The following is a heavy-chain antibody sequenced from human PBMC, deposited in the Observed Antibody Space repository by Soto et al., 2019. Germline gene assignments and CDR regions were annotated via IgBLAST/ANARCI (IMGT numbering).Heavy chain of an antibody. CDR3: ARDFGYCSSTSCYSPYAFDI. CDR1: GGTFSSYA. V-gene: IGHV1-69*13. CDR2: IIPIFGTA. Sequence: SVKVSCKASGGTFSSYAISWVRQAPGQGLEWLGGIIPIFGTANYAQKFQGRVTITADESTSTAYMELSSLRSEDTAVYYCARDFGYCSSTSCYSPYAFDIWGQGTMVTVSS. D-gene: IGHD2-2*01. J-gene: IGHJ3*02.